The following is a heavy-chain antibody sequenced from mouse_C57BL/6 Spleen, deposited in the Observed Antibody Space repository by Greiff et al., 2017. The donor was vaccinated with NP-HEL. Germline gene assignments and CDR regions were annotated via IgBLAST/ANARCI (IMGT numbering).Heavy chain of an antibody. CDR2: IDPETGGT. V-gene: IGHV1-15*01. CDR3: TAGYYYAMDY. D-gene: IGHD1-2*01. Sequence: VQLQQSGAELVRPGASVTLSCKASGYTFTDYEMHWVKQTPVHGLEWIGAIDPETGGTAYNQKFKGKATLTADKSSSTAYMELRSLTSEDSAVYYCTAGYYYAMDYWGQGTSVTVSS. J-gene: IGHJ4*01. CDR1: GYTFTDYE.